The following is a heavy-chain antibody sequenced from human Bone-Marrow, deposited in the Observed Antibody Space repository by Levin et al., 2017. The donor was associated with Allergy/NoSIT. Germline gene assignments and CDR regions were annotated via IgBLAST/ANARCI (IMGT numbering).Heavy chain of an antibody. CDR2: IASDGGNK. D-gene: IGHD1-1*01. CDR1: GFSFSDYG. J-gene: IGHJ4*02. V-gene: IGHV3-30-3*01. CDR3: ARRFQFGNDFPDY. Sequence: PGESLKISCAATGFSFSDYGILWFRQAPGKGLEWVAIIASDGGNKFYADSVEGRFTVSRDNSNDMVYLQMNSLSTEDTAVYYCARRFQFGNDFPDYWGLGSLVTVSS.